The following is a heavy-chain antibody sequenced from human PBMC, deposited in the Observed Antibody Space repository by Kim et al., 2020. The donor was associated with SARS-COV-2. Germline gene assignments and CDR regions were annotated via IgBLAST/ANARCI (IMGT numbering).Heavy chain of an antibody. J-gene: IGHJ4*02. D-gene: IGHD3-22*01. CDR1: GFTFSNAW. Sequence: GGSLRLSCAASGFTFSNAWMSWVRQSPGRGLEWVGRIKSNTDGGTTDYAAPVTGRFTISRDDSKNTLYLQMNSLKTEDTALYYCATRTPPYDRLFFDYWGQGTPVTVSS. CDR3: ATRTPPYDRLFFDY. CDR2: IKSNTDGGTT. V-gene: IGHV3-15*01.